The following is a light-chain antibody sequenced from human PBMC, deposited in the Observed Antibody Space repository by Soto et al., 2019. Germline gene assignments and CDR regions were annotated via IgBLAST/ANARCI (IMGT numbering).Light chain of an antibody. CDR3: QQTSQWT. Sequence: EIVLTQSPATLSLSPGESATLSCRASESVTTYLARYQQKPGQAPRLLIYDASNRATGIPARFSGSGSGTDFTLTISSLEPEDFAVYYCQQTSQWTFGQGTKVEI. J-gene: IGKJ1*01. CDR2: DAS. CDR1: ESVTTY. V-gene: IGKV3-11*01.